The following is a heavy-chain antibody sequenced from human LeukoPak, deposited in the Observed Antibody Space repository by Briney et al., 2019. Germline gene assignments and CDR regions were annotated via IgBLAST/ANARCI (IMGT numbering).Heavy chain of an antibody. D-gene: IGHD6-13*01. CDR1: GYSISSSYY. J-gene: IGHJ5*02. Sequence: SETLSLTCTVSGYSISSSYYWSWIRQPPGKGLEWIGYIYYSGGTSYNPSLKSRVTISVDTSKNQFSLKLSSVTAADTAVYYCARRSDDSSWYKSGSVWFDPWGQGTLVTVSS. V-gene: IGHV4-59*08. CDR2: IYYSGGT. CDR3: ARRSDDSSWYKSGSVWFDP.